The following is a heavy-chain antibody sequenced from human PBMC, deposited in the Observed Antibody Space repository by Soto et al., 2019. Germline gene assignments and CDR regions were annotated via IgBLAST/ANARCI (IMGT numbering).Heavy chain of an antibody. CDR1: GFTFDDYA. D-gene: IGHD4-17*01. Sequence: EVQLVESGGVVVQPGGSLRLSCAASGFTFDDYAMCWVRQAPGKGLEWVSLINWHADTTYSADSVRGRFTISRDNSNNTINLQMNTLRNEVTAVYYCVNGSTVTDHDVYYGMDVLGQWTTVTVSS. CDR3: VNGSTVTDHDVYYGMDV. V-gene: IGHV3-43D*04. CDR2: INWHADTT. J-gene: IGHJ6*02.